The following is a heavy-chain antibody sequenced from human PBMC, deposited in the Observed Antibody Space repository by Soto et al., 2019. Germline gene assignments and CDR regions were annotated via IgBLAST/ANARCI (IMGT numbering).Heavy chain of an antibody. V-gene: IGHV4-34*01. CDR1: GGSFSGYF. CDR3: ARGLRDSSGYYHVHYFQH. J-gene: IGHJ1*01. D-gene: IGHD3-22*01. Sequence: QVQLHQWGAGLLKPSDTLSLTCAVYGGSFSGYFWTWIRQPPGKGLEWFGEINNSGKTTYSPSLKRRVSISLDTSKNQFSLKLSSVTAADTAVYYCARGLRDSSGYYHVHYFQHWGQGTLVTVSS. CDR2: INNSGKT.